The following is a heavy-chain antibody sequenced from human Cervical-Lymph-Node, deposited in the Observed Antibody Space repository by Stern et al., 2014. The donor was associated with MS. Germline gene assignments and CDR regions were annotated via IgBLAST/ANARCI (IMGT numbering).Heavy chain of an antibody. Sequence: QVQLVQSGAEVKKPGSSVKVSCKASRGTFSSYGISWVRQAPRQGLEWMGGVIPMFGTNYAQKFKGRVTITADESTSTAYMDLSSLRSEDTAVYFCARTQYCSGGSCYSAGSLHFDSWGQGTLVTVSS. CDR3: ARTQYCSGGSCYSAGSLHFDS. CDR2: VIPMFGT. D-gene: IGHD2-15*01. J-gene: IGHJ4*02. V-gene: IGHV1-69*01. CDR1: RGTFSSYG.